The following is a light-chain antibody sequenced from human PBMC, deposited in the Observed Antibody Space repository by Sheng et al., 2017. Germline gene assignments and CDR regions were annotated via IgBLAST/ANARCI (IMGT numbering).Light chain of an antibody. CDR1: QSVSSSS. V-gene: IGKV3-20*01. CDR2: GAS. CDR3: QQYGTSVRT. J-gene: IGKJ4*01. Sequence: EIVLTQSPGTLSLSPGERATLSCRASQSVSSSSLAWYQQRPGQAPRLLIYGASSRATGIPDRFSGSGSGTDFTLTISRLEPEDFAVYYCQQYGTSVRTFGGGTNVEIK.